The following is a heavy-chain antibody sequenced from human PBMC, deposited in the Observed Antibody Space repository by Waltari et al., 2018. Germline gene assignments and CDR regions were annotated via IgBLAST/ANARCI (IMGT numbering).Heavy chain of an antibody. CDR1: GFTVSSNY. J-gene: IGHJ6*02. Sequence: EVQLVESGGGLIQPGGSLRLSCAAFGFTVSSNYMSWVRQAPGKGLEWVPVIYSVGSTSYADAGKGRFTISRDNSKNALYLQMNSLRAGDTAVYYCARDGPGIFGVVTHMDVWGQGTTVTVSS. CDR3: ARDGPGIFGVVTHMDV. V-gene: IGHV3-53*01. CDR2: IYSVGST. D-gene: IGHD3-3*01.